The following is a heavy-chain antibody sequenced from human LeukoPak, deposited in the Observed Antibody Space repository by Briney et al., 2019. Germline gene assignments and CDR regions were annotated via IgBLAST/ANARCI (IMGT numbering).Heavy chain of an antibody. J-gene: IGHJ5*02. D-gene: IGHD3-10*01. CDR1: GFTFSSYG. CDR2: IWYDGSNK. CDR3: ARSTYYYGSESYPRGDWFDP. Sequence: AGGSLRLSCAASGFTFSSYGMHWVRQAPGKGLEWVAVIWYDGSNKYYADSVKGRFTISRDNSKNTLYLQMNSLRAEDTAVYYCARSTYYYGSESYPRGDWFDPWGQGTLVTVSS. V-gene: IGHV3-33*01.